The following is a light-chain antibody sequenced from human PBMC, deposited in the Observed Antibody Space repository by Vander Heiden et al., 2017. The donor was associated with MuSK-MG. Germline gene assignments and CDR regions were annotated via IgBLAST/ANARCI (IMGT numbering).Light chain of an antibody. Sequence: EIVLTQSPGTLSMSPGERATLPCRASQSVSSGYLAWYQQKPGQAPRLLIYDVSSTATGIPDRFSGSASGTDFSLTISVLDPEDFAVYYSQQDHSSSRTFGQGTKVEI. CDR3: QQDHSSSRT. CDR2: DVS. V-gene: IGKV3-20*01. CDR1: QSVSSGY. J-gene: IGKJ1*01.